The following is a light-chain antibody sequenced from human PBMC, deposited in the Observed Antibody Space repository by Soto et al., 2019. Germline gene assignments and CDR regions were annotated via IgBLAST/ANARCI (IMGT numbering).Light chain of an antibody. Sequence: EIVLTQSPATLSLSPGERATLSCRASQSVSSYLAWYQQKPGQAPRLLIYDASNRATGIPARFSGSGSGTDFTLTISSLEPEDFAVYYCQQRGIWPPGRTFGQGTKVDIK. CDR2: DAS. V-gene: IGKV3-11*01. CDR3: QQRGIWPPGRT. CDR1: QSVSSY. J-gene: IGKJ1*01.